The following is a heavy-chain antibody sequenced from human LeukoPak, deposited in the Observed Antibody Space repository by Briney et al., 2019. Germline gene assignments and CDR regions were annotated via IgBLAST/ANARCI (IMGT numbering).Heavy chain of an antibody. Sequence: GASVKVSCKASGYTFTRYYLHWVRQAPGQGLEWMGIVNPSSGSTHYAQKFQGTVTMTRDTSTSTVYMELTSLRSEDTAVYCCARGSEELQYYFDYWGQGTLVTVSS. CDR3: ARGSEELQYYFDY. CDR2: VNPSSGST. D-gene: IGHD1-7*01. V-gene: IGHV1-46*01. J-gene: IGHJ4*02. CDR1: GYTFTRYY.